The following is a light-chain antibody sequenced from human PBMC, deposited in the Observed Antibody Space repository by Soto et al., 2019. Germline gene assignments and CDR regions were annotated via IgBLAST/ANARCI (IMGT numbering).Light chain of an antibody. J-gene: IGLJ1*01. V-gene: IGLV2-14*01. CDR3: SSSTSASTLLYL. CDR1: SSDVGGYNY. Sequence: QSALTQPASVSGSPGQSITISCTGTSSDVGGYNYVSWYQQHPGIAPKLLIYGVTNRPSGVSTRFSGSKSGNTASLTISGLQAEDEADYHCSSSTSASTLLYLFGTGTKLTV. CDR2: GVT.